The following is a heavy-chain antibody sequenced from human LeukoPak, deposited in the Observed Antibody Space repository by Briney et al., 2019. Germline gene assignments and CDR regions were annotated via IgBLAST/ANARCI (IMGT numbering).Heavy chain of an antibody. CDR1: GFTVSSNY. D-gene: IGHD3-10*01. CDR3: ARNLWFGELFSSPFDS. Sequence: GGSLRLSCAASGFTVSSNYMSWVRQAPGKGLEWVSVIYSGGSTYYADSVKGRFTISRDNSKNTLYLQMNSLRAEDTAVYYCARNLWFGELFSSPFDSWGQGALVTVSS. V-gene: IGHV3-53*01. CDR2: IYSGGST. J-gene: IGHJ4*02.